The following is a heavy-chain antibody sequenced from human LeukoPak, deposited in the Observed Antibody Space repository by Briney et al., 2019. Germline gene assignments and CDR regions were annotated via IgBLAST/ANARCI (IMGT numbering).Heavy chain of an antibody. Sequence: ASVKVSCKASAYTFTVYYMHWMRQAPGQGLEWMGWINPKSGDTHYAQKFQGRVTMTRDTSISTAYMELSRLRSDDTAVYYCAKCGNSGCRLIDYWGQGTLVTVSS. D-gene: IGHD5-12*01. V-gene: IGHV1-2*02. J-gene: IGHJ4*02. CDR3: AKCGNSGCRLIDY. CDR2: INPKSGDT. CDR1: AYTFTVYY.